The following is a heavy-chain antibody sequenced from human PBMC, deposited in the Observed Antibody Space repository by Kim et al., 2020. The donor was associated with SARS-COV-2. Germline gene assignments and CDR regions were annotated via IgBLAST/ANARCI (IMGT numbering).Heavy chain of an antibody. Sequence: KFQGRVTMTRNTSISTAYMELSSLRSEDTAVYYCARGGYCSGGSCYWFDPWGQGTLVTVSS. CDR3: ARGGYCSGGSCYWFDP. D-gene: IGHD2-15*01. J-gene: IGHJ5*02. V-gene: IGHV1-8*01.